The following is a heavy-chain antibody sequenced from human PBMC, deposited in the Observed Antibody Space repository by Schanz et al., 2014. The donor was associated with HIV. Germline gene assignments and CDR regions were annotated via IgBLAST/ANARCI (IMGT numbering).Heavy chain of an antibody. CDR1: GFTFGDYA. CDR3: AKADEIRHFDWYHPPFDS. J-gene: IGHJ4*02. V-gene: IGHV3-23*04. CDR2: LSGSGDRT. Sequence: EVHLVESGGGLIKPGRSLRLSCTASGFTFGDYAMSWFRQAPGKGLEWLSTLSGSGDRTYYADSVKGRVTISRDNSKNTLYLQMNSLRVEDTAVYYCAKADEIRHFDWYHPPFDSWGQGTLVTVSS. D-gene: IGHD3-9*01.